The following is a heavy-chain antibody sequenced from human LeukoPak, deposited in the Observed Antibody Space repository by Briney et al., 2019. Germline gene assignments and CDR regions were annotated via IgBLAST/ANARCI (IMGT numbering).Heavy chain of an antibody. CDR3: ARGDLVVTLEGPIDY. CDR2: INPSGGST. J-gene: IGHJ4*02. CDR1: GYTFTSYY. V-gene: IGHV1-46*01. D-gene: IGHD2-21*02. Sequence: ASVKVSCKASGYTFTSYYMHWVRQAPGQGLEWMGIINPSGGSTSYAQKFQGRVTMTRDMSTSTVYMELSSLRAEDTAVYYCARGDLVVTLEGPIDYWGQGTLVTVSS.